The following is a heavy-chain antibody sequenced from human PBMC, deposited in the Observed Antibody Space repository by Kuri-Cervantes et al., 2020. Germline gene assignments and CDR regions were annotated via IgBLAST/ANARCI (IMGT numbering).Heavy chain of an antibody. CDR3: ARDHATTVTTAAHFDY. CDR2: ISSSSSYI. Sequence: GESLKISCAASGFTFSRNTMNWVRQAPGKGLEWVSSISSSSSYIYYADSVKGRCTISRDNAKNSLYLQMNSLSADDTAVYYCARDHATTVTTAAHFDYWGQGTLVTVSS. V-gene: IGHV3-21*01. CDR1: GFTFSRNT. J-gene: IGHJ4*02. D-gene: IGHD4-17*01.